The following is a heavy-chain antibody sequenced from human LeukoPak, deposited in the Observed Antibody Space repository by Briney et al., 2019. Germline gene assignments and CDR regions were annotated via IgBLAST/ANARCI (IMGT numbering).Heavy chain of an antibody. V-gene: IGHV4-39*01. CDR2: IYYSGNT. J-gene: IGHJ4*02. D-gene: IGHD6-19*01. CDR1: GGSISSSNYY. CDR3: SRHASVDGNWPRPLDY. Sequence: SETLSLTCTVSGGSISSSNYYWGWIRQPPGKGLEWIGNIYYSGNTYYKPSLKTRFTISVDTSKNQCSLKLTSVTAADTAVYYCSRHASVDGNWPRPLDYWGQGSLVTVS.